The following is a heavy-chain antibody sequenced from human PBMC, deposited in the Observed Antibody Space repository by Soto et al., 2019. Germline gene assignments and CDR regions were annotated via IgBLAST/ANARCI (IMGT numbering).Heavy chain of an antibody. CDR2: IYYSGST. J-gene: IGHJ4*02. D-gene: IGHD5-18*01. CDR1: GGSISRGGYY. Sequence: PSQTLSLTCTVSGGSISRGGYYWSWVRQHPGKDLEWIGYIYYSGSTYYNPSLKSRLTISVDTSKNQFSLKLSSVTAADTPVYYCAREYSETQRALDFWGKGTLLTVSS. CDR3: AREYSETQRALDF. V-gene: IGHV4-31*03.